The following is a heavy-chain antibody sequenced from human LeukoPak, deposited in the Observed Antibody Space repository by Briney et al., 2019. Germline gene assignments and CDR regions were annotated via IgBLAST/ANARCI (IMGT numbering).Heavy chain of an antibody. J-gene: IGHJ4*02. CDR1: GFTFSTYA. CDR3: AKGRSGSYSPTWDY. CDR2: ISGSGGET. Sequence: PGGSLRLSCAASGFTFSTYAMSWVRQAPGKGLEWVSGISGSGGETHYADSVKGRFTISRDNSKNTLYLQMNSLRVEDTAVYYCAKGRSGSYSPTWDYWGQGNLVTVSS. V-gene: IGHV3-23*01. D-gene: IGHD1-26*01.